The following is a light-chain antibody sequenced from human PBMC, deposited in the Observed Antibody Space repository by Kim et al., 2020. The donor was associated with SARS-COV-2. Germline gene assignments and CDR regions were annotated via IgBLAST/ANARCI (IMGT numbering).Light chain of an antibody. CDR1: QSVSSN. CDR2: GAS. CDR3: QQYNNWPPYT. Sequence: VSPGERATRSCRASQSVSSNLAWYQQKPGQAPRLPIYGASTRATGIPARFSGSGSGTEFTLTNSGLQSEDFAVYYCQQYNNWPPYTFGQGTKLEI. J-gene: IGKJ2*01. V-gene: IGKV3-15*01.